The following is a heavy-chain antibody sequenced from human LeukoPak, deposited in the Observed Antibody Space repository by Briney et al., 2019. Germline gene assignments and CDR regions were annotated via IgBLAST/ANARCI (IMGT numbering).Heavy chain of an antibody. CDR2: ITPFNGNT. Sequence: GASVKVSCKASGYTFTYRYLHWVRQAPGQALEWMGWITPFNGNTNYAQKFQDRVTITRDRSMSTAYMELSRLRSEDTAMYYCARGAAAGIDSSWFDPWGQGTLVTVSS. CDR3: ARGAAAGIDSSWFDP. CDR1: GYTFTYRY. V-gene: IGHV1-45*02. D-gene: IGHD6-13*01. J-gene: IGHJ5*02.